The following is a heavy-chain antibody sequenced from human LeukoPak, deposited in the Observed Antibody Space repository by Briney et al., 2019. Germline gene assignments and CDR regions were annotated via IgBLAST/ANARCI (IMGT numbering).Heavy chain of an antibody. J-gene: IGHJ4*02. CDR3: ARALTAYCFDH. CDR1: GFTFSSYE. V-gene: IGHV3-48*03. CDR2: ISSSGYTI. D-gene: IGHD3-9*01. Sequence: GGSLRLSCAASGFTFSSYEMNWVRQAPGKGLGWVSYISSSGYTIYYADSVKGRFTLSRDNAKNSLYLQMNSLRAEDTAVYYCARALTAYCFDHWGQGPLVTVSS.